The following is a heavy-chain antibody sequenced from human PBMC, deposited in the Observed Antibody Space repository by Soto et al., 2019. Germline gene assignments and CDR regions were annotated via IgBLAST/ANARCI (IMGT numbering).Heavy chain of an antibody. CDR2: INHSGST. D-gene: IGHD3-9*01. V-gene: IGHV4-34*01. CDR3: ARGGDYDILTGPRTRYGMDV. CDR1: GGSFSGYY. J-gene: IGHJ6*02. Sequence: QVQLQQWGAGLLKPSETLSLTCAVSGGSFSGYYWSWLRQPPGKGLEWIGEINHSGSTNYNPSLKSRVTISVDTSKNQFSLKLSSVTAADTAVYYCARGGDYDILTGPRTRYGMDVWGQGTTVTVSS.